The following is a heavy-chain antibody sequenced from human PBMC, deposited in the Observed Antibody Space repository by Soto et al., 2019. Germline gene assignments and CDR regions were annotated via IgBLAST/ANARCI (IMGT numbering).Heavy chain of an antibody. CDR1: GFTFNTYA. CDR2: ISYDGSNK. CDR3: ARDSVIATIDAFDI. Sequence: QVQLVESGGGVVQTGRSLRLSCVASGFTFNTYAMHWVRQAPGKGLEWVAIISYDGSNKYYTDSVRGRFTISRDNSKNALYLHMNSLRPEDTAVYYCARDSVIATIDAFDIWGQGTMVTVSS. J-gene: IGHJ3*02. D-gene: IGHD2-21*01. V-gene: IGHV3-30-3*01.